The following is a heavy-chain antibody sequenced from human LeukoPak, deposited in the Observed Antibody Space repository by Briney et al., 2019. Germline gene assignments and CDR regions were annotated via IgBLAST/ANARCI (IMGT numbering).Heavy chain of an antibody. CDR3: AGASYDSSGVH. J-gene: IGHJ4*02. Sequence: SETLSLTCTVSGGSISSYYWSWIRQPPGKGLEWIGDIYYSGSTNYNPSLKSPVTISVDTSKTLFSLKLSSVTAADTAVYYCAGASYDSSGVHWGQGTLVTVSS. CDR2: IYYSGST. V-gene: IGHV4-59*01. CDR1: GGSISSYY. D-gene: IGHD3-22*01.